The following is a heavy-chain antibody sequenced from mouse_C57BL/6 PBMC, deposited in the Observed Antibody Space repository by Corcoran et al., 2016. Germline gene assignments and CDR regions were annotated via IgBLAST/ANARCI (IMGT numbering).Heavy chain of an antibody. J-gene: IGHJ2*01. CDR2: IFPGSGST. D-gene: IGHD1-1*01. V-gene: IGHV1-75*01. CDR3: ARNYYGSSYHYYFYY. Sequence: QVQLQQSGPELVKPGASVKISCKASGYTFTDYYINWVKQRPGQGLEWIGWIFPGSGSTYYNEKFKGKATLTVDKSSSTAYMLLSSLTSEDSAVYFCARNYYGSSYHYYFYYWGQGTTLTVSS. CDR1: GYTFTDYY.